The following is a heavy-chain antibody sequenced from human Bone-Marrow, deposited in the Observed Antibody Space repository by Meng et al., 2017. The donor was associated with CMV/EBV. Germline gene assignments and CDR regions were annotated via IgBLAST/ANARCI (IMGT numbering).Heavy chain of an antibody. D-gene: IGHD1-26*01. V-gene: IGHV1-18*01. CDR2: ISAYNGNT. CDR1: GYTFTSYG. Sequence: ASVKVSCKASGYTFTSYGISWVRQAPGQGLEWMGWISAYNGNTNYAQKLQGRVTMTTDTSTSTAYMELRSLRSDDTAVYYCTRDQVIWGATPALDYYYGMDVWGQGTTVTVSS. J-gene: IGHJ6*02. CDR3: TRDQVIWGATPALDYYYGMDV.